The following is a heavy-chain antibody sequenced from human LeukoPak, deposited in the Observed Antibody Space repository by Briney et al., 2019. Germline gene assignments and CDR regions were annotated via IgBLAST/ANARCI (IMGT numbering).Heavy chain of an antibody. Sequence: PGGSLRLSSAASGFTFSRYALSWVRQAPGKGLEWVACVTGSGGTTYYGDSVKGRFTISRDNSKNTVYLQMTSLRAEDTALYYCAKHLGSPSFLYYYMDVWGKGTTVTVSS. D-gene: IGHD6-19*01. J-gene: IGHJ6*03. V-gene: IGHV3-23*01. CDR3: AKHLGSPSFLYYYMDV. CDR2: VTGSGGTT. CDR1: GFTFSRYA.